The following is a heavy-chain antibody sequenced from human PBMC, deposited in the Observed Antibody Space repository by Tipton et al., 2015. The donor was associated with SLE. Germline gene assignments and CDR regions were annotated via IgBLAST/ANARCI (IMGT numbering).Heavy chain of an antibody. D-gene: IGHD7-27*01. CDR2: IYYSGSI. CDR1: GGSISSYY. J-gene: IGHJ3*02. CDR3: ARELGMVAFDI. Sequence: LRLSCTVSGGSISSYYWSWIRQPPGKGLEWIGYIYYSGSINYNPSLKSRVTISVDTSKNQFSLKLSSVTAADTAVYYCARELGMVAFDIWGQGTMVTVSS. V-gene: IGHV4-59*01.